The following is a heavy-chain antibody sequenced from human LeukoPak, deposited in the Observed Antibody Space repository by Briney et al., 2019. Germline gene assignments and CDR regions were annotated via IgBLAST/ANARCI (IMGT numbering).Heavy chain of an antibody. CDR3: ASYYDFWSGSPGYVDV. CDR1: GYTFTGYY. V-gene: IGHV1-2*04. Sequence: ASVKVSCKASGYTFTGYYMHWVRQAPGQGLEWMGWINPNSGGTNYAQKFQGWVTMTRDTSISTAYMELSRLRSDDTAVYYCASYYDFWSGSPGYVDVWGKGTTVTVSS. J-gene: IGHJ6*03. D-gene: IGHD3-3*01. CDR2: INPNSGGT.